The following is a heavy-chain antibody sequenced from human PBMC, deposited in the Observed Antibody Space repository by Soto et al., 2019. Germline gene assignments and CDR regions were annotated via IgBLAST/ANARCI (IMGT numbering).Heavy chain of an antibody. D-gene: IGHD6-13*01. Sequence: PSETLSLTCAASGYSIGSGYYWGWIRQPPGKGLEWIGSIYHSGSTYYNPSLKSRVTISVDTSKNQFSLKLSSVTAADTAVYYCARGPQPKMDVWGQGTTVTVYS. CDR3: ARGPQPKMDV. J-gene: IGHJ6*02. V-gene: IGHV4-38-2*01. CDR1: GYSIGSGYY. CDR2: IYHSGST.